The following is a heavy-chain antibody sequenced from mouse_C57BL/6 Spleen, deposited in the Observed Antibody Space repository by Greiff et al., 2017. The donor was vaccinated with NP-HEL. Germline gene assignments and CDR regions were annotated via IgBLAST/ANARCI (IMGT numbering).Heavy chain of an antibody. Sequence: DVHLVESGEGLVKPGGSLKLSCAASGFTFSSYAMSWVRQTPEKRLEWVAYISSGGDYIYYADTVKGRFTISRDNARNTLYLQMSSLKSEDTAMYYCTREGYDGAWFAYWGQGTLVTVSA. CDR1: GFTFSSYA. CDR2: ISSGGDYI. V-gene: IGHV5-9-1*02. J-gene: IGHJ3*01. CDR3: TREGYDGAWFAY. D-gene: IGHD2-2*01.